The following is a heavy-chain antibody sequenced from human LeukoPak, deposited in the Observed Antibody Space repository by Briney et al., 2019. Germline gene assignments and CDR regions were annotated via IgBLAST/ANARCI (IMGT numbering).Heavy chain of an antibody. CDR2: ISGSGGRT. Sequence: GGSLRHSCAASGFTFSSYAMSWVRQAPGKGVEWVSAISGSGGRTYYADYVKGRFTISRDNSKNTLYLQMNSLRAEDTAVYYCASGSLGYCSGGSCYSVGYYFDYWGQGTLVTVSS. D-gene: IGHD2-15*01. J-gene: IGHJ4*02. CDR3: ASGSLGYCSGGSCYSVGYYFDY. CDR1: GFTFSSYA. V-gene: IGHV3-23*01.